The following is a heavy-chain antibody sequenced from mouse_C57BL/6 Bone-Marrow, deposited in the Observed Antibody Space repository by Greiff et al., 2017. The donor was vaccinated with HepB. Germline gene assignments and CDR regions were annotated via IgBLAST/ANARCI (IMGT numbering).Heavy chain of an antibody. Sequence: DVKLQESGPVLVKPGASVKMSCKASGYTFTDYYMNWVKQSHGKSLEWIGVINPYNGGTSYNQKFKGKATLTVDKSSSTAYMELNSLTSEDSAVYYCARVNYGSSCWYFDVWGTGTTVTVSS. CDR3: ARVNYGSSCWYFDV. V-gene: IGHV1-19*01. J-gene: IGHJ1*03. CDR1: GYTFTDYY. CDR2: INPYNGGT. D-gene: IGHD1-1*01.